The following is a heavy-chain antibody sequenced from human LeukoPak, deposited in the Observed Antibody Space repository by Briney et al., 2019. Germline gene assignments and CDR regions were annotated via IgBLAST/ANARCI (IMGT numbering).Heavy chain of an antibody. CDR2: IHYSGST. J-gene: IGHJ4*02. CDR3: TRHLDYYGSGSYEY. Sequence: SETLSLTCTVSGGSISGFHWSWIRQPPGRGLEWIGYIHYSGSTDYNPSLKSRVTISVDTSKNQFSLKLSSVTAADTAVYYCTRHLDYYGSGSYEYWGQGTLVTVSS. V-gene: IGHV4-59*08. D-gene: IGHD3-10*01. CDR1: GGSISGFH.